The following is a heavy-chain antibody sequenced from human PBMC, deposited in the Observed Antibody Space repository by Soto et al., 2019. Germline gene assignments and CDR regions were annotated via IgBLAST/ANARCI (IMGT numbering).Heavy chain of an antibody. CDR2: IYYSGST. Sequence: QVQLQESGPGLVKPSQTLSLTCTVSGGSISSGGYYWSWIRQHPGKGLEWIGYIYYSGSTYYNPSLKSRVTISVDTSKNQFSLKLSSVTAADTAVYYCARGYYAILTGYYPDRMDVWGQGTTVTVSS. J-gene: IGHJ6*02. D-gene: IGHD3-9*01. CDR3: ARGYYAILTGYYPDRMDV. V-gene: IGHV4-31*03. CDR1: GGSISSGGYY.